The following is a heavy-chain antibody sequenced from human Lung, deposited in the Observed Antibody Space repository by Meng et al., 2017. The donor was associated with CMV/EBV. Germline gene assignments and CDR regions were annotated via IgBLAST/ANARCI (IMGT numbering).Heavy chain of an antibody. D-gene: IGHD6-13*01. CDR3: ARDLGYSSSWYFQYYFDC. Sequence: ASXXVSXKASGYTLTNYYIHWVRQAPGQGLEWMGIINPSDNTTIYAQKFQGRVTMTRDTSTSKVYMELSSLRSDDTALYYCARDLGYSSSWYFQYYFDCWGQGXLVTVSS. J-gene: IGHJ4*02. V-gene: IGHV1-46*01. CDR2: INPSDNTT. CDR1: GYTLTNYY.